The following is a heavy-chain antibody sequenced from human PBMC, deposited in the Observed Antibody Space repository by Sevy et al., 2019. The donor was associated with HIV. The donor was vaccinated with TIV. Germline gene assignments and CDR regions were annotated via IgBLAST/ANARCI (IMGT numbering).Heavy chain of an antibody. V-gene: IGHV3-30*18. CDR1: GFTFSSYG. Sequence: GGSLRLSCAASGFTFSSYGMHWVRQAPGKGLEWVAVISYDGSNKYYADSVKGRFTISRDNSKNTLYLQMNSLRAEDTAVYYCAKDRGWQVVVVPAAIDYWGQGTLVTVS. CDR2: ISYDGSNK. J-gene: IGHJ4*02. D-gene: IGHD2-2*01. CDR3: AKDRGWQVVVVPAAIDY.